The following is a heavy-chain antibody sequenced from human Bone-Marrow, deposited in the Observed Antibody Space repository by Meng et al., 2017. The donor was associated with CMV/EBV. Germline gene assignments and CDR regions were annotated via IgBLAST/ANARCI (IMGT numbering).Heavy chain of an antibody. D-gene: IGHD7-27*01. CDR3: ARDPGVGLDY. Sequence: SETLSLTCTVSGGPVSGDDYYWTWIRQSPGKGLEWIGYVYYSGSTNYNPSLKSRVTLSVDTSTNQFSLNLNSVTATDTAVYYCARDPGVGLDYWGQGTLVTVSS. J-gene: IGHJ4*02. V-gene: IGHV4-61*08. CDR1: GGPVSGDDYY. CDR2: VYYSGST.